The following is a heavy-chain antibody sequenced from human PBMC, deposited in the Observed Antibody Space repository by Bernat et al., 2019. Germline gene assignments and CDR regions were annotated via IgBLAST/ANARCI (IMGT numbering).Heavy chain of an antibody. CDR3: ASYKGGATKDY. V-gene: IGHV3-74*01. CDR2: IDSDGSRI. CDR1: GFTFSSYW. J-gene: IGHJ4*02. D-gene: IGHD5-12*01. Sequence: EVQLVESGGGLVQPGGSLRLSCAASGFTFSSYWMYWVRQAPGKGLVWVSGIDSDGSRITYADSVRGRFTISRDNAKTTLYLQMNSVRAEDTAVYYCASYKGGATKDYWGQGTLVTVSS.